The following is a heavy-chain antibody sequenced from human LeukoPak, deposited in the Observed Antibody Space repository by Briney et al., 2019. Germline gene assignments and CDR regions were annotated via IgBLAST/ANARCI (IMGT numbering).Heavy chain of an antibody. V-gene: IGHV4-4*07. CDR1: GGSISSYY. D-gene: IGHD2-15*01. CDR3: ASDVSGLLLTPHHFDY. Sequence: SETLSLTCTVSGGSISSYYWSWIRQPAGKGLEWIGRIYTSGSTNYNPSLKSRVTMSVDTSKNQFSLKLSSVTAADTAVYYCASDVSGLLLTPHHFDYWGQGTLVIVSS. J-gene: IGHJ4*02. CDR2: IYTSGST.